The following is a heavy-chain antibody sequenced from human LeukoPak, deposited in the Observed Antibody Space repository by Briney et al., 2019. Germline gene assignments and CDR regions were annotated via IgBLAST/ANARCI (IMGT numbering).Heavy chain of an antibody. CDR1: GFTLSKAW. Sequence: GGSLRLSCAASGFTLSKAWMSWVRQAPGKGLEWVSSISSSSSYIYYADSVKGRFTISRDNAKNSLYLQMNSLRAEDTAVYYCAREYCSGGSCSGWDYWGQGTLVTVSS. J-gene: IGHJ4*02. CDR3: AREYCSGGSCSGWDY. D-gene: IGHD2-15*01. CDR2: ISSSSSYI. V-gene: IGHV3-21*01.